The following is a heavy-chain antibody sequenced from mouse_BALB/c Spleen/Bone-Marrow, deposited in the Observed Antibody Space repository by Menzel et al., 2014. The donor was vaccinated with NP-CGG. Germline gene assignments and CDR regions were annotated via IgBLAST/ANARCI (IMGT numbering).Heavy chain of an antibody. CDR2: INPDSSTI. D-gene: IGHD2-1*01. V-gene: IGHV4-1*02. CDR1: GFDFSRYW. J-gene: IGHJ3*01. Sequence: EVKLQESGGGLVQPGGSLKLSCVASGFDFSRYWMSWVRQAPGKGLEWIGEINPDSSTINYTPSLKDKFIISRDNAKNTLYLQMSKVRSEDTALYYCARPGWGNYVFVYWGQGTLVTAST. CDR3: ARPGWGNYVFVY.